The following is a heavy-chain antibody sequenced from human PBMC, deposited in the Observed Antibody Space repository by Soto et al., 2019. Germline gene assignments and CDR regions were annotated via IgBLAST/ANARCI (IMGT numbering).Heavy chain of an antibody. V-gene: IGHV3-33*01. Sequence: GGSLRLSCAASGFTFSSYGMHWVRQAPGKGLEWVAVIWYDGSNKYYADSVKGRFTISRDNSKNTLYLQMNSLRAEDTAVYYCARDPNIWSGYSVADNSFFYYYYGMDVWGQGTTVTSP. CDR1: GFTFSSYG. D-gene: IGHD3-3*01. J-gene: IGHJ6*02. CDR3: ARDPNIWSGYSVADNSFFYYYYGMDV. CDR2: IWYDGSNK.